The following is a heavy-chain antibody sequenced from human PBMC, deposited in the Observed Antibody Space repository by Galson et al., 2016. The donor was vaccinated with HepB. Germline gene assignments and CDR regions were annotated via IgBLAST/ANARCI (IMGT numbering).Heavy chain of an antibody. D-gene: IGHD3-10*01. CDR3: GKDWGSLWESSGKGMDV. J-gene: IGHJ6*02. Sequence: SLRLSCAASGFTFADYTMHWVRQAPGKGLEWVSLISWDGLKTYYADSVKGRFPISRDNRKNSLYLQMDNLRNEDTALYYCGKDWGSLWESSGKGMDVWGQGTTVTVSS. V-gene: IGHV3-43*01. CDR1: GFTFADYT. CDR2: ISWDGLKT.